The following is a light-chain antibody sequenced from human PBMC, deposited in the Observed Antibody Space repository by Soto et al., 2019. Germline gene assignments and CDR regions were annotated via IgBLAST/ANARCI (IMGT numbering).Light chain of an antibody. CDR2: EGN. CDR3: SSDAGTVV. Sequence: QSALTQPASVSGSPGQSITISCTGTGRDVGSYNLVSWYQHHPGKAPKLIIYEGNNRPSGISNRFSGSMSGNTASLTISGLQAEDEADYYCSSDAGTVVFGGGTKLTVL. CDR1: GRDVGSYNL. V-gene: IGLV2-23*01. J-gene: IGLJ2*01.